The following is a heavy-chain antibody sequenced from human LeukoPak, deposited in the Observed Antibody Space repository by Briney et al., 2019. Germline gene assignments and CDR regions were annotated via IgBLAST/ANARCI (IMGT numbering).Heavy chain of an antibody. D-gene: IGHD1-26*01. V-gene: IGHV3-23*01. CDR1: GFTFKSYV. CDR2: IYGSGVSI. CDR3: AKDLGWELPAEAY. J-gene: IGHJ4*02. Sequence: AGGSLRLSCVASGFTFKSYVMNWVRQAPGKGLEWLATIYGSGVSISYADSVKGRFTISRDNSNNTLYLQMNSPRAEDTAMYYCAKDLGWELPAEAYWGQGILVTVSS.